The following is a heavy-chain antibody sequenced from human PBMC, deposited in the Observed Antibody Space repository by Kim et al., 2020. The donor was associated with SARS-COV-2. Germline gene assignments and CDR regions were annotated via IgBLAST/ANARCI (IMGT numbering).Heavy chain of an antibody. Sequence: PVKGRFSMSRDDSKNTLYLQMNSLKTEDTAVYYCTTDIGETWYSYKDDYWGQGTLVTVSS. CDR3: TTDIGETWYSYKDDY. D-gene: IGHD6-13*01. V-gene: IGHV3-15*01. J-gene: IGHJ4*02.